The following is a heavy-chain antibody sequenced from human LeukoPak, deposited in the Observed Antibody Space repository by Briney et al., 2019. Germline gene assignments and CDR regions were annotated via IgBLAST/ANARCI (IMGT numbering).Heavy chain of an antibody. V-gene: IGHV3-7*01. D-gene: IGHD2-15*01. J-gene: IGHJ6*02. Sequence: GGSLRLSCAGAGFTFSTHTINWVRQAPGKGLEWVANIKQDGSEKYYVDSVKGRFTISRDNAKNSLYLQMNSLRAEDTAVYYCARSSATPIGIYYYGMDVWGQGTTVTVSS. CDR2: IKQDGSEK. CDR3: ARSSATPIGIYYYGMDV. CDR1: GFTFSTHT.